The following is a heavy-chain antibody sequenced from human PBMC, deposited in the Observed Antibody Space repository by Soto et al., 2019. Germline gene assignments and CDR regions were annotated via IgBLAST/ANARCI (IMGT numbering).Heavy chain of an antibody. J-gene: IGHJ6*02. CDR1: GFTFSSYS. V-gene: IGHV3-21*01. D-gene: IGHD2-2*02. Sequence: GGSLRLSCAASGFTFSSYSMNWVRQAPGKGLEWVSSISSSSSYIYYADSVKGRFTISRDNAKNSLYLQMNSLRAEDTAVYYCARDDIVVVPAAIRDYYYYGMDVWGQGTTVTV. CDR2: ISSSSSYI. CDR3: ARDDIVVVPAAIRDYYYYGMDV.